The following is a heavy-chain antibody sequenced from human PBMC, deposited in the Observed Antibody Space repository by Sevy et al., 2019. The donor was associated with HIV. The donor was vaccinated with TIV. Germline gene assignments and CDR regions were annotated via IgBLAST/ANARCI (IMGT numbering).Heavy chain of an antibody. D-gene: IGHD3-22*01. CDR3: AKDSDGSIYYNPFDF. CDR2: ISGSGGTT. V-gene: IGHV3-23*01. Sequence: GGSLRLSCAASGFICRNYAMSWVRQAPGKGLEWVSAISGSGGTTHYSDSVKGRFTISRDNSKKTLYLQMNSLRAEDTAVYFCAKDSDGSIYYNPFDFWGPGTLVTVSS. CDR1: GFICRNYA. J-gene: IGHJ4*02.